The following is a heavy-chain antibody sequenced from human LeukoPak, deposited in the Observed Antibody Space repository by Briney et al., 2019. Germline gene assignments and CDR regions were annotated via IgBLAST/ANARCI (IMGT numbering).Heavy chain of an antibody. J-gene: IGHJ4*02. V-gene: IGHV3-30*18. CDR3: AKLPGDSSSWHEGGDY. CDR1: GFTFSSYG. CDR2: ISYDGSNK. D-gene: IGHD6-13*01. Sequence: PGGSLRLSGAASGFTFSSYGMHWVRQAPGKGLEWVAVISYDGSNKYYADSVKGRFTISRDNSKNTLYLQMNSLRAEDTAVYYCAKLPGDSSSWHEGGDYWGQGTLVTVSS.